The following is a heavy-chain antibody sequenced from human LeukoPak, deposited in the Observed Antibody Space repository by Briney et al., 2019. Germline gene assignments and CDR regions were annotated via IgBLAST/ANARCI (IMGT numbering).Heavy chain of an antibody. CDR3: ARHYDILTGYINWFDP. CDR2: IYYSGST. V-gene: IGHV4-59*01. D-gene: IGHD3-9*01. J-gene: IGHJ5*02. CDR1: GGSISSCY. Sequence: SETLSLTCTVSGGSISSCYWSWIRQPPGKGLEWIGYIYYSGSTNYNPSLKSRVTISVDTSKNQFSLKLSSVTAADTAVYYCARHYDILTGYINWFDPWGQGTLVTVSS.